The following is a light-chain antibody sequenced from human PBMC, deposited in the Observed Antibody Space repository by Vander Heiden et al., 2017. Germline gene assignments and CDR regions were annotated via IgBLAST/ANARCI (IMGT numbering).Light chain of an antibody. CDR3: SSYAGSNNWV. CDR1: SSDVGGYTY. Sequence: QSALTPPPSASRSPGPSVPMSCTGTSSDVGGYTYVSWYQQHPGKAPKLMIYEVSKRPSGVPDRFSGSKSGNTASLTVSGLQAEDEADYYCSSYAGSNNWVFGGGTKLTVL. J-gene: IGLJ3*02. V-gene: IGLV2-8*01. CDR2: EVS.